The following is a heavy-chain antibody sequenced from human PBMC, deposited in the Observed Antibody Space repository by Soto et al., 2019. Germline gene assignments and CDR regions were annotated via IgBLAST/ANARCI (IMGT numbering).Heavy chain of an antibody. Sequence: QMQLVQSGPEVKKPGTSVKVSCKASGFTFSSSAVQWVRQARGQRLEWIGWIVVGSGNTNYAQKFQERVTITRDMSTSTADMERSSLRSEDTAVYYCAVRSGYSSSWYPYYYGMDVWGQGTTVTVSS. J-gene: IGHJ6*02. V-gene: IGHV1-58*01. CDR3: AVRSGYSSSWYPYYYGMDV. D-gene: IGHD6-13*01. CDR1: GFTFSSSA. CDR2: IVVGSGNT.